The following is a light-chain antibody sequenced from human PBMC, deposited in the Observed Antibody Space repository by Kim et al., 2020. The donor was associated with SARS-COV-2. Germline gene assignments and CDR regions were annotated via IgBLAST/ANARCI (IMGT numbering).Light chain of an antibody. CDR1: KLGDKY. J-gene: IGLJ3*02. CDR2: QDS. Sequence: SYELTQPPSVSVSPGQTASITCSGDKLGDKYACWYQQKPGQSPVLVIYQDSKWPSGIPERFSGSNSGNTATLTISGTQAMDEADYYCQAWDSSTAHWVFGGGTQLTVL. CDR3: QAWDSSTAHWV. V-gene: IGLV3-1*01.